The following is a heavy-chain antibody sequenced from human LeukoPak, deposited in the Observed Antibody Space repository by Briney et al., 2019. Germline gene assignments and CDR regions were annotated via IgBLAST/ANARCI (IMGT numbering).Heavy chain of an antibody. J-gene: IGHJ4*02. Sequence: GGSLRLSCAASGFTFSSYAMSWVRQAPGKGLEWVSAISGSGGSTYYADSVRGRFTISRDNSKNTLYLQMNSLRAEDTAVYYCAKVGFGGGYYFDYWGQGTLVTVSS. CDR2: ISGSGGST. D-gene: IGHD3-16*01. CDR3: AKVGFGGGYYFDY. CDR1: GFTFSSYA. V-gene: IGHV3-23*01.